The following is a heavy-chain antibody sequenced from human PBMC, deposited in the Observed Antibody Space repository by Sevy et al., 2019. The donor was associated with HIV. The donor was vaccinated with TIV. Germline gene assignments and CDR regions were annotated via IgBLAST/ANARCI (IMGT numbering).Heavy chain of an antibody. CDR2: ISQSGGTT. CDR1: GFIFSSYE. CDR3: ARDDRGYSGYDRGNFDY. J-gene: IGHJ4*02. Sequence: GGSLRLSCAASGFIFSSYEMSWVRQAQGKGLEWVSHISQSGGTTYYSDSVKGRFTISRDNAKNSLYLQMNSLRAEDTAVYYCARDDRGYSGYDRGNFDYWGQGTLVTVSS. D-gene: IGHD5-12*01. V-gene: IGHV3-48*03.